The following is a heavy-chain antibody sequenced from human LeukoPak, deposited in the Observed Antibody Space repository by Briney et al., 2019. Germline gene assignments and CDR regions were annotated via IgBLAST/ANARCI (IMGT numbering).Heavy chain of an antibody. CDR2: INAGNGNT. CDR3: ARDRAGTADY. CDR1: GYTFTYRY. D-gene: IGHD6-13*01. Sequence: GASVKVSCKASGYTFTYRYLHWVRQAPGQRLEWMGWINAGNGNTKYSQKFQGRVTITRDTSASTAYMELSSLRSEDTAVYYCARDRAGTADYWGQGTLVTVSS. J-gene: IGHJ4*02. V-gene: IGHV1-3*01.